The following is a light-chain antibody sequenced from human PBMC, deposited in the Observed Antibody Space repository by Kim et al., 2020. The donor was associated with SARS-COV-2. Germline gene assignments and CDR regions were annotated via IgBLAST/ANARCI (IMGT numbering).Light chain of an antibody. V-gene: IGKV1-39*01. CDR3: QQSYITPFT. CDR1: QSISSH. J-gene: IGKJ3*01. Sequence: DIQMTQSPSSLSASVGDRVTITCRTTQSISSHLNWYQQKPGRAPKLLISAASTLQGGVPSRFSGSGSETDFTITISSLQPEDFATYFCQQSYITPFTFGPGTKWISN. CDR2: AAS.